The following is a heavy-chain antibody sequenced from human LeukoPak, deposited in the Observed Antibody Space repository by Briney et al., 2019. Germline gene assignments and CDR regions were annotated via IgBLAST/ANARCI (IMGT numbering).Heavy chain of an antibody. CDR2: IYYSGST. J-gene: IGHJ6*02. CDR1: GGSISSYY. V-gene: IGHV4-59*01. CDR3: ARDNKVLRGGYYYYGMDV. Sequence: PSETLSLTCTVSGGSISSYYWSWIRQPPGKGLEWIGYIYYSGSTNYNPSLKSRVTISVDTSKNQFSLKLSSVTAADTAVYYCARDNKVLRGGYYYYGMDVWGQGTTVTVSS. D-gene: IGHD3-10*01.